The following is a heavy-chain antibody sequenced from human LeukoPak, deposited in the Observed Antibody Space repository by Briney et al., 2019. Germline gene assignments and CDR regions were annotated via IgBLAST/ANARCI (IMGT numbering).Heavy chain of an antibody. CDR1: GFTFSSYG. V-gene: IGHV3-30*02. CDR3: AKGVHSYGYFDY. D-gene: IGHD5-18*01. Sequence: GGSLRLSCAASGFTFSSYGMHWVRRAPGKGLEWVAFIRYDGSNKCYADSVKGRFTISRDNSKNTLYLQMNSLRAEDTAVYYCAKGVHSYGYFDYWGQGTLVTVSS. J-gene: IGHJ4*02. CDR2: IRYDGSNK.